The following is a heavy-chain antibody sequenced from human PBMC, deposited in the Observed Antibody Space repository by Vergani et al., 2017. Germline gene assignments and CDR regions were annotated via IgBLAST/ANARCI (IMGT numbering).Heavy chain of an antibody. D-gene: IGHD3-22*01. CDR1: GFTFSSYS. CDR3: ARGLDDYYDSSGYYALGYYYYYMDV. J-gene: IGHJ6*03. CDR2: ISSSSSTI. V-gene: IGHV3-48*02. Sequence: EVQLVESGGGLVQLGGSLRLSCAASGFTFSSYSMNWVRQAPGKGLEWVSYISSSSSTIYYADSVKGRFTISRDNAKNSLYLQMNSLRDEDTAVYYCARGLDDYYDSSGYYALGYYYYYMDVWGKGTTVTVSS.